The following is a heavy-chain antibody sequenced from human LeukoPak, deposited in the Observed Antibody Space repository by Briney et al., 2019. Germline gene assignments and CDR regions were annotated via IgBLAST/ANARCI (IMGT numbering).Heavy chain of an antibody. D-gene: IGHD3-22*01. CDR3: AARTYYYDSSGYSFDY. V-gene: IGHV1-58*02. Sequence: GASVKVPCKASGFTFTSSAMQWVRQARGQRLEWIGWIVVGSGNTNYAQKFQERVTITRDMSTSTAYMELSSLRSEDTAVYYCAARTYYYDSSGYSFDYWGQGTLVTVSS. CDR2: IVVGSGNT. CDR1: GFTFTSSA. J-gene: IGHJ4*02.